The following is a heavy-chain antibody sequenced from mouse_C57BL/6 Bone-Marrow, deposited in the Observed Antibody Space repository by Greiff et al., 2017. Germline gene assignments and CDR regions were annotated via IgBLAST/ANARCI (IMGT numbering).Heavy chain of an antibody. Sequence: DVQLQESGPGLVKPSQSLSLTCSVTGYSITSGYYWNWIRQFPGNKLEWMGYISYDGSNNYNPSLKNRISITRDTSKNQFFLKLNSVTTEDTATYYCARVYGNCFDYWGQGTTLTVSS. V-gene: IGHV3-6*01. CDR2: ISYDGSN. D-gene: IGHD2-1*01. CDR1: GYSITSGYY. J-gene: IGHJ2*01. CDR3: ARVYGNCFDY.